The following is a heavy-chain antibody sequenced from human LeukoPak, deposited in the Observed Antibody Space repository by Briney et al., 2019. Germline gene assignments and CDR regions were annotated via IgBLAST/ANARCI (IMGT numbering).Heavy chain of an antibody. CDR3: AKRLSGYDWD. D-gene: IGHD5-12*01. Sequence: PGGSLRLSCAAPGFTFSSHDMHWVRQAPGKGLEWVAIISYDGGKKDYADSVKGRFIISRDNSKNTLYLQMNTLRAEDTAVYFCAKRLSGYDWDWGQGTLVTVSS. CDR2: ISYDGGKK. V-gene: IGHV3-30*18. CDR1: GFTFSSHD. J-gene: IGHJ4*02.